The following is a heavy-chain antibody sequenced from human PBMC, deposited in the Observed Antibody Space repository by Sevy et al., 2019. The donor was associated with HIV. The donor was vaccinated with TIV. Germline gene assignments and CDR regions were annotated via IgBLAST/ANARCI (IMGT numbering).Heavy chain of an antibody. CDR2: INHSGGT. Sequence: SETLSLTCAVYGGSFSGYYWSWIRQPPGKGLEWIGEINHSGGTNYNPSLKSRLTISGDTSKNQFSLNLNSVTAADTAVYYCARHCTGSSCSHAFDIWGQWTMVTVSS. V-gene: IGHV4-34*01. D-gene: IGHD2-15*01. CDR3: ARHCTGSSCSHAFDI. CDR1: GGSFSGYY. J-gene: IGHJ3*02.